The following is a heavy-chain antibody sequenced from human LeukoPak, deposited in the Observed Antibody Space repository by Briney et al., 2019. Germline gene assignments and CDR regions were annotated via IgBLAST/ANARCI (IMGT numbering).Heavy chain of an antibody. D-gene: IGHD3-10*01. Sequence: SETLSLTCTVSGGSVSSGSYYWSWIRQPPGKGLEWIGYIYYSGSTNYNPSLKSRVTISVDTSKNQFSLKLSSVTAADTAVYYCARDGSGRYLYYFDYWGQGTLVTVSS. J-gene: IGHJ4*02. CDR2: IYYSGST. CDR3: ARDGSGRYLYYFDY. V-gene: IGHV4-61*01. CDR1: GGSVSSGSYY.